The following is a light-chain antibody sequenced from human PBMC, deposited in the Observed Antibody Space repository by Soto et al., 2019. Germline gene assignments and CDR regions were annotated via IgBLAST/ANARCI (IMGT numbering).Light chain of an antibody. CDR1: QSVGSL. CDR2: DAS. CDR3: QQRSNWPIS. Sequence: EIVLTQSPATLSLSPGEGATLSCRASQSVGSLLAWYQQKPGQAPRLVIYDASNRATGIPARFSGSGSGTDFTLTISSLEPEDFAVYYCQQRSNWPISLGQGTRLEIQ. V-gene: IGKV3-11*01. J-gene: IGKJ5*01.